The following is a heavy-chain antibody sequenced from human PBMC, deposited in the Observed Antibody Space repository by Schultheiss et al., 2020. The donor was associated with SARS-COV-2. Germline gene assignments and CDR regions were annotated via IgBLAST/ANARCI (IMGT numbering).Heavy chain of an antibody. Sequence: GGSLRLSCAASGFTFSSYAMNWVRQAPGKGLEWVSGISGSGGSTYYADSVKGRFTISRDNSKNTLYLQMNSLRAEDTAVYYCAKVNPSQYPYFYFYYGMDVWGQGTTVTVSS. J-gene: IGHJ6*02. CDR3: AKVNPSQYPYFYFYYGMDV. CDR1: GFTFSSYA. V-gene: IGHV3-23*01. D-gene: IGHD2-2*01. CDR2: ISGSGGST.